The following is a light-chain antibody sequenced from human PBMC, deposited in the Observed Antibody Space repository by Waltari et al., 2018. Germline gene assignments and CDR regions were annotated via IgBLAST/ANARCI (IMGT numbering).Light chain of an antibody. J-gene: IGKJ1*01. V-gene: IGKV3-15*01. CDR3: LQYNDWPPWT. CDR2: GAS. Sequence: EIVITQSPATLSVSPGERATLSCRASQSVTSNLAWYQQKPGQAPRLLIFGASTRAADIPARFSGSGSGTEFTLTISSLQSEDFAVYYCLQYNDWPPWTFGQGTKVEI. CDR1: QSVTSN.